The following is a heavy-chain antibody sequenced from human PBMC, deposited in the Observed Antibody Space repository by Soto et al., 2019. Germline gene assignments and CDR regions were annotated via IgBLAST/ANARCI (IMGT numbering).Heavy chain of an antibody. V-gene: IGHV3-23*01. CDR3: AKLPRGDDYGDYGEGFAFDI. D-gene: IGHD4-17*01. Sequence: GGSLRLSCAASGFTFSSYAMSWVRQAPGKGLEWVSAISGSGGSTYYADSVKGRFTISRDNSKNTLYLQMNSLRAEDTAVYYCAKLPRGDDYGDYGEGFAFDIWGQGTMVTVSS. CDR1: GFTFSSYA. J-gene: IGHJ3*02. CDR2: ISGSGGST.